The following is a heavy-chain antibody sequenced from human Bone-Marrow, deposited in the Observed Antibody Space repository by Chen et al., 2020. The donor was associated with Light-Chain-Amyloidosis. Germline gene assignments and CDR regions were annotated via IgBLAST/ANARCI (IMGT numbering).Heavy chain of an antibody. Sequence: EVQLEQSGPEVKKLGESMSISCEGPGLTFPNYWIGWVRQMPGKGLEWMVVIYPDDSDARYSPSFEGQLTISADKSITTAYLQWRSLKASDTAMYYCARRRDGYNFDYWGQGTLVTVSS. D-gene: IGHD5-12*01. CDR1: GLTFPNYW. V-gene: IGHV5-51*01. CDR2: IYPDDSDA. CDR3: ARRRDGYNFDY. J-gene: IGHJ4*02.